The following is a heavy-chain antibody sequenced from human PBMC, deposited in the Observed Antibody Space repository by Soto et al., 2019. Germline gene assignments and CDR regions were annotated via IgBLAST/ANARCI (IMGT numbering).Heavy chain of an antibody. Sequence: QVQLVQSGAEVKKPGASVKVSCKASGYTFTSYDINWVRQATGQGLEWMGWMNPTSGNTGYAQKFQGRVTMTTNTSISRAYMELSSLRSEDTAVYYCAQAPPWLGPYNWFDPWGQGTLVTVSS. CDR1: GYTFTSYD. J-gene: IGHJ5*02. D-gene: IGHD6-19*01. CDR3: AQAPPWLGPYNWFDP. CDR2: MNPTSGNT. V-gene: IGHV1-8*01.